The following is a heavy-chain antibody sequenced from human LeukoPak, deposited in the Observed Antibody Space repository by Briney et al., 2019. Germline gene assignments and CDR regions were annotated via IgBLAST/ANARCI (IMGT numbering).Heavy chain of an antibody. V-gene: IGHV4-59*01. Sequence: SETLSLTCTVSGGSISSYYWSWLRQPPGKGLEWIGYIYYSGSTNYNPSLKSRVTISVDTSKNQFSLKLSSVTAADTAVYYCARGTAVATLGYWGQGTLVTVSS. D-gene: IGHD6-19*01. CDR3: ARGTAVATLGY. J-gene: IGHJ4*02. CDR2: IYYSGST. CDR1: GGSISSYY.